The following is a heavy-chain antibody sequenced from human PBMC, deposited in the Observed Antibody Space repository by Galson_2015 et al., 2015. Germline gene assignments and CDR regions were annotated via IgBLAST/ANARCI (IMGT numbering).Heavy chain of an antibody. Sequence: SLRLSCAASGFTFSSYAMHWVRQAPGKGLEYVSAISSNGGSTYYADSVKGRFTISRDNSKNTLYLQMSSLRAEDTAVYYCAKTWIQLWGGYFDYWGQGTLVTVSS. D-gene: IGHD5-18*01. CDR2: ISSNGGST. V-gene: IGHV3-64D*06. CDR3: AKTWIQLWGGYFDY. J-gene: IGHJ4*02. CDR1: GFTFSSYA.